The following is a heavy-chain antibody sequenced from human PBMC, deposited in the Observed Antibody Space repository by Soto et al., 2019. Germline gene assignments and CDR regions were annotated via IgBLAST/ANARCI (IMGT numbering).Heavy chain of an antibody. CDR3: AREGGYCSSPTCYTGWYFDL. J-gene: IGHJ2*01. CDR1: GFTFSSYW. D-gene: IGHD2-2*02. Sequence: EVQLVESGGGLVHPGGSLRLSCAASGFTFSSYWMSWVRQAPGKGLEWVANVKQDGSEKYYVDSVKGRFTISRDNSKKSLYLQMNSLRAEDMAVYYCAREGGYCSSPTCYTGWYFDLWGRGTLVTVSS. CDR2: VKQDGSEK. V-gene: IGHV3-7*01.